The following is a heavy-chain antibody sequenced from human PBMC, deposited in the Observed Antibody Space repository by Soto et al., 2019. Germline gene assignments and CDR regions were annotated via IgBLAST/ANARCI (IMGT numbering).Heavy chain of an antibody. Sequence: QVQLQQSGPGLVKPSQTLSLTCAISGDSVSSNSAAWNWIRQSPSRGLEWLGRTYYRSKWYNDYAVSVKSRITINPDTSKNQFSLQLNSVTPEDTAVYYCARDWAYCGGDCYSPYAFDIWGQGTMVTVSS. J-gene: IGHJ3*02. V-gene: IGHV6-1*01. D-gene: IGHD2-21*02. CDR1: GDSVSSNSAA. CDR3: ARDWAYCGGDCYSPYAFDI. CDR2: TYYRSKWYN.